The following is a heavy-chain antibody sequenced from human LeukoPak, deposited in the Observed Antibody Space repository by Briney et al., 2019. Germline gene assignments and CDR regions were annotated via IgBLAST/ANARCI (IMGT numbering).Heavy chain of an antibody. CDR2: IYYSGST. J-gene: IGHJ4*02. Sequence: SETLSLTCTVSGGSISSYYWSWIRQPPGKGLEWIGYIYYSGSTNYNPSLKSRVTISVDTSKNQFSLKLSSVTAADTAVYYCARGDSSRPFDYWGQGPLVTVSS. V-gene: IGHV4-59*01. CDR3: ARGDSSRPFDY. CDR1: GGSISSYY. D-gene: IGHD6-13*01.